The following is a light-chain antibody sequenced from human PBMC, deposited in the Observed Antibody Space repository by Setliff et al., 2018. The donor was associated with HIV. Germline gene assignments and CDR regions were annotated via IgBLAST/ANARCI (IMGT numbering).Light chain of an antibody. V-gene: IGLV2-14*03. CDR3: SSYAITNTLP. CDR1: SSDVGGYNY. J-gene: IGLJ1*01. Sequence: QSALAQPASVSGSPGQSLTISCTGTSSDVGGYNYVSWYQQHPGKAPKLLIYEVRNRPSGVSDRFSGSKSGNTASLTISGLQAEDEADYYCSSYAITNTLPFGTGTKVTVL. CDR2: EVR.